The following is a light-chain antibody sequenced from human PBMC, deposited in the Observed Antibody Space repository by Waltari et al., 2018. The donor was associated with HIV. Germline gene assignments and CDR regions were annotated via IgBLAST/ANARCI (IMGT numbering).Light chain of an antibody. CDR1: QGITSY. J-gene: IGKJ1*01. Sequence: EIVLTQSPATPPLSPGDRATLSSSASQGITSYVALNQPKPGQAARLLIYHASNRATGIPARFMGSGSGTDFTLTISSLEPEDFAVYDGQQRSNGPLTFGQGTKVDIK. CDR2: HAS. V-gene: IGKV3-11*01. CDR3: QQRSNGPLT.